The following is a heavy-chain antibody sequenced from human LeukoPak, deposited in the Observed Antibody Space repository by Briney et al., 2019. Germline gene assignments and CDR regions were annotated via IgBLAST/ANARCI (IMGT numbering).Heavy chain of an antibody. V-gene: IGHV3-23*01. D-gene: IGHD6-19*01. CDR1: GLTFSSHW. CDR2: ISGSGGST. Sequence: GGSLRLSCAASGLTFSSHWMHWVRQAPGKGLEWVSAISGSGGSTYYADSVRGRFNISRDNSKNTLYLQMNSLGAEDTAVYYCAKGPPRIAVADTFDYWGQGTLVTVSS. CDR3: AKGPPRIAVADTFDY. J-gene: IGHJ4*02.